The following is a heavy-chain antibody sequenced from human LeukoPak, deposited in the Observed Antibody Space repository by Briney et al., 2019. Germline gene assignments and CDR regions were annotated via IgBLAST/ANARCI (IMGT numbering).Heavy chain of an antibody. D-gene: IGHD4-17*01. V-gene: IGHV1-18*01. CDR3: AREDRIHDYDPARPPDY. Sequence: ASVKVSCKASGYTFTSYGISWVRQATGQGLEWMGWISAYNGNTNYAQKLQGRVTMTTDTSTSTAYMELRSLRSDDTAVYYCAREDRIHDYDPARPPDYWGQGTLVTVSS. CDR1: GYTFTSYG. CDR2: ISAYNGNT. J-gene: IGHJ4*02.